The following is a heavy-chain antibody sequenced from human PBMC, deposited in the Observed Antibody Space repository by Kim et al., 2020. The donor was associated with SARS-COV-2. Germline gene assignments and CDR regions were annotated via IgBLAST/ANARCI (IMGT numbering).Heavy chain of an antibody. D-gene: IGHD3-9*01. CDR1: GFTFSDYY. V-gene: IGHV3-11*05. J-gene: IGHJ4*02. CDR3: ARDFRYYDILTGYDY. CDR2: ISSSSSYT. Sequence: GGSLRLSCAASGFTFSDYYMSWIRQAPGKGLEWVSYISSSSSYTNYADSVKGRFTISRDNAKNSLYLQMNSLRAEDTAVYYCARDFRYYDILTGYDYWGQGTLVTVSS.